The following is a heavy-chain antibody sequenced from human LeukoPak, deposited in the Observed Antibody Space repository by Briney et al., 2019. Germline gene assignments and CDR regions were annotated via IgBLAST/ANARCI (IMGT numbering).Heavy chain of an antibody. CDR2: ISSSSSYI. CDR3: ARTRDGYNRGVFDY. J-gene: IGHJ4*02. Sequence: GGSLRLSCAASGFTFSSYSMNWVRQAPGKGLEWVSSISSSSSYIYYADSVKGRFTISRDNAKNSLYLQMNSLRAEDTAVYYCARTRDGYNRGVFDYWGQGTLVTVSS. CDR1: GFTFSSYS. D-gene: IGHD5-24*01. V-gene: IGHV3-21*01.